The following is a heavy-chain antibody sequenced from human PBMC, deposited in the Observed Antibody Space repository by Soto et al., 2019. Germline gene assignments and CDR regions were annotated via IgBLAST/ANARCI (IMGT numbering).Heavy chain of an antibody. CDR1: GYTFTNYG. Sequence: GASVKVSCKASGYTFTNYGISWVRQAPGQGLEWMGIINLSADRTSYAQKFQGRFTVTMDTSTSTVYMELGSLRSEDTAVYYCVRDPSSGYRSFDYWGQGTLVTVSS. J-gene: IGHJ4*02. D-gene: IGHD3-22*01. CDR3: VRDPSSGYRSFDY. CDR2: INLSADRT. V-gene: IGHV1-46*03.